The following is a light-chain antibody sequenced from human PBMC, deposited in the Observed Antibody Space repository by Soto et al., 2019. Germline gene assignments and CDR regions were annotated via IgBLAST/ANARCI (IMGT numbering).Light chain of an antibody. CDR2: GAS. Sequence: EIVLTQSPGTLSLSPGERATLSCRASQSVSSSYLAWYQQKLGQAPRLLIYGASSRATGIPDRFSGSGSGTDYTLTISRLEAEDFAVYYCQQYGSSPLLTFGGGTKVEIK. V-gene: IGKV3-20*01. CDR3: QQYGSSPLLT. J-gene: IGKJ4*01. CDR1: QSVSSSY.